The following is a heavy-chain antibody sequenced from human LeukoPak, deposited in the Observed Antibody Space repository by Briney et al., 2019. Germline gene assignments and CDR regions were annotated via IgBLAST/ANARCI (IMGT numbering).Heavy chain of an antibody. Sequence: GGSLRLSCAASGFTVSSSYMSWARQAPGKGLEWVSVLYIAGNTKYADSVRGRFTISRDNSKNTLYLQMNSLRAEDTAVYYCARQGIDDSSGYYVYWGQGTLVTVSS. CDR1: GFTVSSSY. D-gene: IGHD3-22*01. CDR3: ARQGIDDSSGYYVY. J-gene: IGHJ4*02. V-gene: IGHV3-66*04. CDR2: LYIAGNT.